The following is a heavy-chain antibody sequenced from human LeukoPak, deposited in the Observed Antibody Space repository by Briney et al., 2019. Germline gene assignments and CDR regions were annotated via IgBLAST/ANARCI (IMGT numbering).Heavy chain of an antibody. CDR1: GFTFSSYA. Sequence: GGSLRLSCAASGFTFSSYAMSWVRQAPGKGLEWVSAISGSGGSTYYADSVKGRFTISRDNSKNTLYLQMNSLSAEDTAVYYCAKGRRWPLNSSPNYFDYWGQGTLVTVSS. CDR3: AKGRRWPLNSSPNYFDY. D-gene: IGHD6-13*01. V-gene: IGHV3-23*01. CDR2: ISGSGGST. J-gene: IGHJ4*02.